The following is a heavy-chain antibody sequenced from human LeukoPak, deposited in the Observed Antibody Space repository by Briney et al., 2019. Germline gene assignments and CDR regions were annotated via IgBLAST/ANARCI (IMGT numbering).Heavy chain of an antibody. CDR3: ARDALRAGDHPPDY. D-gene: IGHD7-27*01. Sequence: QPGGSLRLSCAASGFTFSSYGMHWVRQAPGKGLEWVAVISYDGSNKYYADSVKGRFTISRDTSKNTMYLQMNSLRAEDTAVYYCARDALRAGDHPPDYWGQGTLVTVSS. V-gene: IGHV3-30*19. CDR1: GFTFSSYG. J-gene: IGHJ4*02. CDR2: ISYDGSNK.